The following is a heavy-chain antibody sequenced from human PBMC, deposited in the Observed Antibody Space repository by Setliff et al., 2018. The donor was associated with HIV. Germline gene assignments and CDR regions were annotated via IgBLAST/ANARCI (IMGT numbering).Heavy chain of an antibody. Sequence: SETLSLTCTVSGGSISSGSYYWSWIRQPAGKGLEWIGRIYTSGSTKYNPSLKSRVTISVDTSKNQFSLKVSSVTAADTAVYYCARHRRWSGYYMESNWFDPWGQGTLVTVSS. CDR1: GGSISSGSYY. J-gene: IGHJ5*02. CDR2: IYTSGST. V-gene: IGHV4-61*02. D-gene: IGHD3-3*01. CDR3: ARHRRWSGYYMESNWFDP.